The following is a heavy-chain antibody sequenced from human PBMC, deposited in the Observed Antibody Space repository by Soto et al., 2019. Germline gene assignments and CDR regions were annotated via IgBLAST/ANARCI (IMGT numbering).Heavy chain of an antibody. V-gene: IGHV1-69*14. D-gene: IGHD2-21*02. CDR2: IIPASDTE. CDR3: ATXVTAGTYYNYGLDV. Sequence: QVHLVQSGAEVKKPGSSVNISCKASGGTFGTYGLNWVRQFPGQGLEWMGGIIPASDTENYAQKFQGRVTITADKSTXXAHMQXXXXTXDDTAVYYCATXVTAGTYYNYGLDVWGQGTTVTVS. CDR1: GGTFGTYG. J-gene: IGHJ6*02.